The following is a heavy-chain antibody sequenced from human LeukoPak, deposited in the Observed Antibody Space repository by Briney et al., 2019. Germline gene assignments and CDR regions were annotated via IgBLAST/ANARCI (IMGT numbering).Heavy chain of an antibody. CDR1: GGSFSGQY. D-gene: IGHD6-25*01. CDR2: INHSGSS. CDR3: ARDLYNSICYD. Sequence: SETLSLTCAVSGGSFSGQYWTWIRQFPGKGLEWLGEINHSGSSNYNPSLKSRVTMSKDMSKNHFSLRLTSVTAADTAIYYCARDLYNSICYDWGQGTLVTVSS. V-gene: IGHV4-34*01. J-gene: IGHJ4*02.